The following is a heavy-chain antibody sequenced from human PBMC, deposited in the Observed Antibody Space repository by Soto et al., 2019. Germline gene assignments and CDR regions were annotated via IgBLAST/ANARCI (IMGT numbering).Heavy chain of an antibody. J-gene: IGHJ4*02. CDR2: INWNGGST. V-gene: IGHV3-20*04. CDR3: ARDHERETISGLFDY. Sequence: PGVSLRLSCATSGFTFRDYGMSWVRQAPGKGLEWVSGINWNGGSTGYADSVKGRFTISRDNAKNSLYLQMNSLRAEDTALYYCARDHERETISGLFDYWGQGT. CDR1: GFTFRDYG. D-gene: IGHD1-1*01.